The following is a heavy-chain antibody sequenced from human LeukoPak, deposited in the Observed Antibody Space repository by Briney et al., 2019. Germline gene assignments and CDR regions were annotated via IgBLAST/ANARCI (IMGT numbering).Heavy chain of an antibody. D-gene: IGHD3-3*01. Sequence: PGGSLRLSCAASGFTLSSYDMHWVRQAPGKGLEWVALLRDDGRNKYYADSVEGRFTISRDNSKNTLYLQMNSLTSEDTAVYYCTKSRRDYSFWSGYYWGQGTLVTVSS. V-gene: IGHV3-30*02. CDR1: GFTLSSYD. J-gene: IGHJ4*02. CDR3: TKSRRDYSFWSGYY. CDR2: LRDDGRNK.